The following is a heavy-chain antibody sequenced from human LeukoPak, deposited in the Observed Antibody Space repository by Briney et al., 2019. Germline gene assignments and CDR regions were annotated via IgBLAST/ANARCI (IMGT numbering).Heavy chain of an antibody. D-gene: IGHD2-8*01. Sequence: SETLSLTCAVYGGSLSGSYWSWIRQPPGKGLEWIGEINHSGSANYNLSLKSRVTLSIDKSKNQFSLNLNSVTAADTAVYYCARVGYCTNGVCYAYDPWGQGTLVTVSS. V-gene: IGHV4-34*01. CDR2: INHSGSA. J-gene: IGHJ5*02. CDR1: GGSLSGSY. CDR3: ARVGYCTNGVCYAYDP.